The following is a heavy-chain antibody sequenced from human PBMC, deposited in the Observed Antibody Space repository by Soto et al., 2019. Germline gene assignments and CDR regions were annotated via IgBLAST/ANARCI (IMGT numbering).Heavy chain of an antibody. CDR1: GFIFSSYG. CDR3: AKDAARPDYYYGMDV. J-gene: IGHJ6*02. Sequence: GGSLRLSCAASGFIFSSYGMHWVRQATGKGLEWVAVISYDGSNKYYADSVKGRFTISRDNSKNTLYLQMNSLRAEDTAVYYCAKDAARPDYYYGMDVWGQGTTVTVSS. V-gene: IGHV3-30*18. D-gene: IGHD6-6*01. CDR2: ISYDGSNK.